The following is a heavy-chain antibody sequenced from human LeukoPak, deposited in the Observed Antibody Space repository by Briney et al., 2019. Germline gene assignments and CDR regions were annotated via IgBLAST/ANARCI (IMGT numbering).Heavy chain of an antibody. V-gene: IGHV3-20*04. D-gene: IGHD6-6*01. CDR3: VRKFSYSSSAYNPHYFDS. J-gene: IGHJ4*02. CDR2: INWNGGST. CDR1: GFTFDNYG. Sequence: GGSVRLSCAASGFTFDNYGMTWVRQVPGRGLEWVSGINWNGGSTGYADSVRGRFTISRDNDKNSLFLQMNSLRAEDTALYYCVRKFSYSSSAYNPHYFDSWGQGILVTVSS.